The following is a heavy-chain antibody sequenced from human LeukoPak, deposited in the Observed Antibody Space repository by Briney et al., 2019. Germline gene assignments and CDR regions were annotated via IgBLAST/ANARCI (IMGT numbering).Heavy chain of an antibody. Sequence: SETLSLTCAVYVGSFSGYYWSWIRQPPGKGLEWIGEINHSGSTNYNPSLKSRVTISVDTSKNQFSLKLTSVTAADTAVYYCARGHYGFDPWGQGTLVTVSS. CDR3: ARGHYGFDP. CDR2: INHSGST. D-gene: IGHD3-16*01. V-gene: IGHV4-34*01. J-gene: IGHJ5*02. CDR1: VGSFSGYY.